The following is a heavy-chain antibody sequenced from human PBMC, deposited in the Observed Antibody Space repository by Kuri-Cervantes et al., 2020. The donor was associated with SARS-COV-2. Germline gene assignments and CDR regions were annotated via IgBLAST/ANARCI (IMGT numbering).Heavy chain of an antibody. Sequence: GGSLRLSCVASGFSFSDHYMDWVRQAPGKGLEWVGRIRDISLSYRTRYAASVNGRFTISRDDSRNSLYLHMNSLNTEDTAVFYCAREGNEDAFETWGQGTRVTVSS. V-gene: IGHV3-72*01. CDR2: IRDISLSYRT. J-gene: IGHJ3*02. CDR1: GFSFSDHY. CDR3: AREGNEDAFET.